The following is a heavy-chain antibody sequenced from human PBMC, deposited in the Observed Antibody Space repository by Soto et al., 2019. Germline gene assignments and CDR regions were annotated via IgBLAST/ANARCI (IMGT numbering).Heavy chain of an antibody. Sequence: QVQLQESGPGLVKPSQTLSLTCTVSGGSISSGGYYWSWIRQHPGKGLEWIGYIYYSGSTYYNPSHKSRVTISVDTSKNQYSLKLSSVTAADTAVYYCARKGSTVTTGDAFDIWGQGTMVTVSS. D-gene: IGHD4-17*01. CDR1: GGSISSGGYY. CDR3: ARKGSTVTTGDAFDI. CDR2: IYYSGST. J-gene: IGHJ3*02. V-gene: IGHV4-31*03.